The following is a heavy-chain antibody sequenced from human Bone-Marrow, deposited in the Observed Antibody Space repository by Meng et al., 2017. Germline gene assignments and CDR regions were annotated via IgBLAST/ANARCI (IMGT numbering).Heavy chain of an antibody. CDR3: ARVIYRPSGHNYFDP. V-gene: IGHV4-4*02. J-gene: IGHJ5*02. Sequence: GPGLVKPSGTLSLSCAVSGGSISSPNWWSWVRQPPGRGLEWIGEIYHSGSTTYNPSLLSRVTISVDKSKNQFSLKLSSVTAADTAIYYCARVIYRPSGHNYFDPWGQGTLVTVSS. CDR2: IYHSGST. CDR1: GGSISSPNW. D-gene: IGHD1-26*01.